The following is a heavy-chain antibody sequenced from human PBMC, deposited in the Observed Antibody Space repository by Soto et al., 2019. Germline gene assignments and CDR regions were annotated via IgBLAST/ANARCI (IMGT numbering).Heavy chain of an antibody. V-gene: IGHV1-18*01. J-gene: IGHJ4*02. CDR2: ISAYNGNT. Sequence: ASVKVSCKASGYTFTSYGISWVRQAPGQGLEWMGWISAYNGNTNYAQKLQGRVTMTTDTSTSTAYMELRSLRSDDTAVYYCARVKRFGYSYGQITEASYFDYWGQGTLVTVSS. D-gene: IGHD5-18*01. CDR3: ARVKRFGYSYGQITEASYFDY. CDR1: GYTFTSYG.